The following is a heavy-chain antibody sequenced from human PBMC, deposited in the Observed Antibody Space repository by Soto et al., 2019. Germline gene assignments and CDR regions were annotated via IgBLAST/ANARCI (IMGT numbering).Heavy chain of an antibody. J-gene: IGHJ6*04. D-gene: IGHD3-16*01. CDR1: GGTLTSHA. V-gene: IGHV1-69*13. CDR2: IIPLFGIA. Sequence: SVKVSCKASGGTLTSHAFSWVRQAPGQGLEWMGGIIPLFGIANYAQKFQGRVTFTADESTTTVSMEVSSLRSEDTAVYYCARSMMSDSPESYYYGFDVLGNGTTVTVS. CDR3: ARSMMSDSPESYYYGFDV.